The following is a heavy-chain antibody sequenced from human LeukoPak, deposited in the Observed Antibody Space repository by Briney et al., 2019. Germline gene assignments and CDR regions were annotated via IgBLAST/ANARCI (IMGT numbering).Heavy chain of an antibody. Sequence: GGSLRLSCAASGFTFSGYWIHWVCQAPGKGLVWVSRINSDGSSTSYADSVKGRFTISRDNAKKTLYLQMNSLRAEDTAVYYCARERNLEIAVAGTIFNYWGQGTLVTVSS. CDR1: GFTFSGYW. CDR3: ARERNLEIAVAGTIFNY. D-gene: IGHD6-19*01. CDR2: INSDGSST. V-gene: IGHV3-74*01. J-gene: IGHJ4*02.